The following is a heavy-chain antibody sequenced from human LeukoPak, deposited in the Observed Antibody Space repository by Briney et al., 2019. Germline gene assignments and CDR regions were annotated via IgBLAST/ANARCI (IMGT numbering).Heavy chain of an antibody. J-gene: IGHJ4*02. D-gene: IGHD2-8*01. CDR2: FDPEDGET. CDR3: AIYCTNGVCLDY. CDR1: GYTLTELS. Sequence: GALVKVSCKVSGYTLTELSMHWVRQAPGKGLEWMGGFDPEDGETIYAQKFQGRVTMTEDTSTDTAYMELSSLRSEDTAVYYCAIYCTNGVCLDYWGQGILVTVSS. V-gene: IGHV1-24*01.